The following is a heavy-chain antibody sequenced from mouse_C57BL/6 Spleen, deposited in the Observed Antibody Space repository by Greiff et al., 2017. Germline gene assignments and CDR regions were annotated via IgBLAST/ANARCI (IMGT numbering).Heavy chain of an antibody. CDR1: GFTFSSYA. CDR2: ISDGGSYT. V-gene: IGHV5-4*01. D-gene: IGHD2-3*01. CDR3: AQMGGPYYFDY. Sequence: EVHLVESGGGLVKPGGSLKLSCAASGFTFSSYAMSWVRQTPEKRLEWVATISDGGSYTYYPDNVKGRFTISRDHAKNNLYLQMSHLKSEDTAMYYCAQMGGPYYFDYWGQGTTLTVSS. J-gene: IGHJ2*01.